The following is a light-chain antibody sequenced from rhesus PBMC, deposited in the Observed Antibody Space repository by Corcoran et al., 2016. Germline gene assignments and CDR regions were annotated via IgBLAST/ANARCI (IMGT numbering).Light chain of an antibody. CDR1: QGISND. CDR3: HHYYSTPWT. CDR2: EAS. V-gene: IGKV1-25*01. J-gene: IGKJ1*01. Sequence: DIQMTQSPSSLSASVGDRVTITCRASQGISNDLAWYQQKPGETPKLLIYEASSLQSGIPSRFRGSGSGTAFTLPTSSLPSEDFATYFCHHYYSTPWTLGQGTKVEIQ.